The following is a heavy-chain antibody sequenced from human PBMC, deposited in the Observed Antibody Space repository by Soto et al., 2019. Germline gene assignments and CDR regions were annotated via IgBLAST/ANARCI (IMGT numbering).Heavy chain of an antibody. J-gene: IGHJ5*02. CDR2: IYSGGTT. CDR3: ARNGDSSDYRGWFDP. Sequence: EVQLVESGGGLVQPGGSLRLSCAASGFTVSSNYMSWVRQAPGKGLELVSVIYSGGTTYYADSVKGRFTISRDNSKNTPYLQMNSLRAEDTAVYYCARNGDSSDYRGWFDPWGQGTLVTVSS. CDR1: GFTVSSNY. V-gene: IGHV3-66*01. D-gene: IGHD3-22*01.